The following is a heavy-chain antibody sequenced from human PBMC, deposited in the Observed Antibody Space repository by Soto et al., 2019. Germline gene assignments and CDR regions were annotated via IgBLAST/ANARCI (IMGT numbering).Heavy chain of an antibody. D-gene: IGHD3-10*01. CDR1: GFTFNNYA. CDR3: AKGRGGSWSLTPCVDF. J-gene: IGHJ4*02. CDR2: ISGGGDNT. Sequence: EVQLLESGGGVVQPGGSLRLSCAASGFTFNNYAMTWVRQAPGKGLEWVSAISGGGDNTSYADSVKGRFTVSRDGSKNTLYLQMSSLRAEDTALYYCAKGRGGSWSLTPCVDFWGQGTLVTVSS. V-gene: IGHV3-23*01.